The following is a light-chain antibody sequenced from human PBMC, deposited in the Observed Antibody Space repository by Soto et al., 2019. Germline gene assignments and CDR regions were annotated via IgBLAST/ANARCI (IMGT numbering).Light chain of an antibody. J-gene: IGKJ4*01. CDR3: QQVDTYPMT. Sequence: DIRLTQSPSFLSASAGDRVTITCRASQDITKYLAWFQQKPGRAPKLLIYGAFTLQRGVPSRFSGRGSGTEFTLTISSLRPEDFATYYCQQVDTYPMTFGGGTKVDIK. CDR1: QDITKY. CDR2: GAF. V-gene: IGKV1-9*01.